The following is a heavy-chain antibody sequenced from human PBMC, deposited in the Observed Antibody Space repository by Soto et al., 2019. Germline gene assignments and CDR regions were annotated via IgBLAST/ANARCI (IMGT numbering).Heavy chain of an antibody. CDR3: ARVKWLAPNWFDP. D-gene: IGHD6-19*01. CDR2: IIPIFGTA. Sequence: ASVKVSCKASGGTFSSYAISWVRQAPGQGLEWMGGIIPIFGTANYAQKFQGRVTITADESTSTAYMGLSSLRSEDTAVYYCARVKWLAPNWFDPWGQGTLVTV. V-gene: IGHV1-69*13. J-gene: IGHJ5*02. CDR1: GGTFSSYA.